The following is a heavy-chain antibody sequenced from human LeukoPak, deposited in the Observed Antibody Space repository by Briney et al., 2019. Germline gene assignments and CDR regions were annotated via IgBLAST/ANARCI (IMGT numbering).Heavy chain of an antibody. CDR2: IYYSGST. CDR3: ARVSVGIVGATTRWFDP. V-gene: IGHV4-39*07. J-gene: IGHJ5*02. Sequence: SGTLSLTCTVSGGSISSSSYYWGWIRQPPGKGLEWIGSIYYSGSTYYNPSLKSRVTISVDTSKNQFSLKLSSVTAADTAVYYCARVSVGIVGATTRWFDPWGQGTLVTVSS. CDR1: GGSISSSSYY. D-gene: IGHD1-26*01.